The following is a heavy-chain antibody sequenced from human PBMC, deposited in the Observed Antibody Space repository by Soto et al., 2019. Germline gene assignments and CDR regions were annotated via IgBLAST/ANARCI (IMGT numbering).Heavy chain of an antibody. CDR2: ISYDGSDK. D-gene: IGHD3-22*01. CDR1: GFTFSSYA. CDR3: ARDYYKYYDSSGYYRSPAY. Sequence: QVQLVESGGGVVQPGRSLRLSCAASGFTFSSYAMHWVRQAPGKGLEWVALISYDGSDKDYADSVKGRFTISRDNSRNMMCLQMSSVRAEDTAVYYCARDYYKYYDSSGYYRSPAYWGQGTLVTVSS. J-gene: IGHJ4*02. V-gene: IGHV3-30-3*01.